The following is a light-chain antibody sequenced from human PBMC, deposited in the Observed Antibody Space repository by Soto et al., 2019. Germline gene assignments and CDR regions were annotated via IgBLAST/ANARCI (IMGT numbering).Light chain of an antibody. CDR3: QQYNDWPRT. CDR2: WAS. CDR1: RSVLYKSNNKNH. Sequence: DIVMTQSPDSLAVSLGERATMNCKCSRSVLYKSNNKNHLGCYQQKPGQPNQLITYWASTRESGVPERFSGSGSGKEFTLTISSLQSEDFAVYYCQQYNDWPRTFGQGTKVDI. J-gene: IGKJ1*01. V-gene: IGKV4-1*01.